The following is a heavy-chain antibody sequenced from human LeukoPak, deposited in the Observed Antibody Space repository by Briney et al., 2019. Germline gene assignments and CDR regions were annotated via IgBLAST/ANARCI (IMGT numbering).Heavy chain of an antibody. CDR3: ARESKGRSKIDY. Sequence: PGGSLRLSCAASGFTFSSYAMSWVRQAPGKGLEWVANINKDGSERYNVDSVKGRFTISRDNANKSLYLQMNSLRAEDTSVYYCARESKGRSKIDYWGQGTLVTVSS. CDR2: INKDGSER. CDR1: GFTFSSYA. V-gene: IGHV3-7*01. J-gene: IGHJ4*02. D-gene: IGHD4-17*01.